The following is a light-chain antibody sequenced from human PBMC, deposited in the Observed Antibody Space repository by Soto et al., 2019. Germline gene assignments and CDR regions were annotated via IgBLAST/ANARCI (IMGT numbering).Light chain of an antibody. V-gene: IGKV3-15*01. CDR3: QQYHDWPPYT. CDR2: RAS. CDR1: QSVSTN. Sequence: ERVMTQSPATLSVSPGERATLSCRASQSVSTNLAWYQQKPGQAPRLLIYRASTMATGIPARFSGSGSGTEFTLTISSLQSEDFAVYYCQQYHDWPPYTFGQGTKVDIK. J-gene: IGKJ2*01.